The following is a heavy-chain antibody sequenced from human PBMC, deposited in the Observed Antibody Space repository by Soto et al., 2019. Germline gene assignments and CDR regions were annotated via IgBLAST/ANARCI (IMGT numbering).Heavy chain of an antibody. Sequence: GASVKVSCKASGYTFTNYHIHWVRQAPEDGLEWMGRINPSGGTTIYAQKFHGRVTMTRDTSTSTVYMELSSLRAEDTAVYYCAKQQMGVIRALDYWGQGTLVTVSS. V-gene: IGHV1-46*01. CDR1: GYTFTNYH. CDR3: AKQQMGVIRALDY. J-gene: IGHJ4*02. CDR2: INPSGGTT. D-gene: IGHD1-26*01.